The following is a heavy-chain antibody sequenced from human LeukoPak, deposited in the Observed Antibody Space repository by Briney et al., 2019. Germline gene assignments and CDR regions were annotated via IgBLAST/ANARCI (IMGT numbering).Heavy chain of an antibody. Sequence: GGSLRLSCAASGFTFSRFWMNWVRQSPGKGLEWVANIKQDGSEKYYVDSVKGRFTISRDNGKNTLYLQMNSLRAEDAAVYYCARDITMIVVVHVLLDYWGQGTLVTVSS. CDR1: GFTFSRFW. D-gene: IGHD3-22*01. V-gene: IGHV3-7*01. CDR3: ARDITMIVVVHVLLDY. J-gene: IGHJ4*02. CDR2: IKQDGSEK.